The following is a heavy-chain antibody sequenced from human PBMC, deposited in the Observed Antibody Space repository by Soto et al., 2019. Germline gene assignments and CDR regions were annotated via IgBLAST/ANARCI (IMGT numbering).Heavy chain of an antibody. V-gene: IGHV3-7*05. CDR3: AREAV. J-gene: IGHJ6*02. Sequence: EVQLVASGGGLVQPGGSLSLSCAASGFTFSGYWMSWVRQAPGKGLEWVANIKQDGSEQFYVDSVKGRFTISRDNAKNSLYLQLTSLRAEDTAVYYCAREAVWGQGTTVTVSS. CDR2: IKQDGSEQ. CDR1: GFTFSGYW.